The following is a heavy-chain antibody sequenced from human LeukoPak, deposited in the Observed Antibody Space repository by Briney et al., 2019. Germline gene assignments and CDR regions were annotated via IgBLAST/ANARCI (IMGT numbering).Heavy chain of an antibody. D-gene: IGHD5-12*01. Sequence: SETLSLTCTVSGGSISSSSYYWGWIRQPPGKGLEWIGSMYSSGSTYYNPSLKSRVTISVDTSKNQFSLKLSSVTAADTAVYYCARWAFGVATNWFDPWGQGTLVTVSS. V-gene: IGHV4-39*01. CDR1: GGSISSSSYY. J-gene: IGHJ5*02. CDR2: MYSSGST. CDR3: ARWAFGVATNWFDP.